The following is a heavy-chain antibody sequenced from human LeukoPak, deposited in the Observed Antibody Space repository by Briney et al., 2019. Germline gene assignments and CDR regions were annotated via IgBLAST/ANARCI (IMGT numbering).Heavy chain of an antibody. CDR2: LYYSGST. CDR3: ARRHVEYSSSSDPYYFDY. Sequence: PSETLSLTCAVSGGSISSYYWTWIRQPPGKGLEWIGSLYYSGSTNYNPSLKSRVTISVDTSKNQFSLKLSSVTAADTAVYYCARRHVEYSSSSDPYYFDYWGQGTLVTVSS. D-gene: IGHD6-6*01. V-gene: IGHV4-59*01. J-gene: IGHJ4*02. CDR1: GGSISSYY.